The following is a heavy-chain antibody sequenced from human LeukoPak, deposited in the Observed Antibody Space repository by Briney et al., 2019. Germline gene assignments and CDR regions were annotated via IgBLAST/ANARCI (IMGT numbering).Heavy chain of an antibody. D-gene: IGHD5-18*01. CDR3: AGVRGRYSYGPFDP. Sequence: PSETLSLTCTVSGGSISSYYWSWIRQPPGNGLEWIGYIYYSGSTNFDPSLKSRVTISVDPSKNQFSLRLSSVTAADTAVYYCAGVRGRYSYGPFDPWGQGTLVTVSS. CDR1: GGSISSYY. V-gene: IGHV4-59*01. CDR2: IYYSGST. J-gene: IGHJ5*02.